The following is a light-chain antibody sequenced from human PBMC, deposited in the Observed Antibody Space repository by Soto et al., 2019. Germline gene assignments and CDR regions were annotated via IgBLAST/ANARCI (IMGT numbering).Light chain of an antibody. CDR1: SSNIGAGYD. CDR2: GNS. CDR3: QSYDSSLSGSV. J-gene: IGLJ3*02. Sequence: QSVLTQPPSVSGAPGXRVTISCTGSSSNIGAGYDVHWYQQLPGTAPKLLIYGNSNRPSGVPDRFSGSKSGTSASLAITGLQAEDEADYYCQSYDSSLSGSVFGGGTKVTVL. V-gene: IGLV1-40*01.